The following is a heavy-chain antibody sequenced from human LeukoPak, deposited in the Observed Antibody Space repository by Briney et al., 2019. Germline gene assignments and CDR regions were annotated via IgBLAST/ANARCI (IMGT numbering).Heavy chain of an antibody. V-gene: IGHV4-28*01. D-gene: IGHD3-22*01. J-gene: IGHJ4*02. CDR2: IDYGGST. CDR3: RLYYYDTSAYFDY. CDR1: GYSISNSNW. Sequence: SETLSLTCGVSGYSISNSNWWGWIRQPPGKGLEWIGYIDYGGSTNYNPSLKSRVTISLDTSKNQFSLKLSPVTAADTAIYYCRLYYYDTSAYFDYWGQGTLVTVSS.